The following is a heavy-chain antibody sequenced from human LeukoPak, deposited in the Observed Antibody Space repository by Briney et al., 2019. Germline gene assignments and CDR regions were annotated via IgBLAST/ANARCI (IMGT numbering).Heavy chain of an antibody. J-gene: IGHJ5*02. CDR2: IIPILGIA. V-gene: IGHV1-69*04. CDR1: GGTFSSYA. CDR3: AREEYSYGFRVPRFDP. Sequence: GASVKVSCKASGGTFSSYAMSWVRQAPGQGLEWMGRIIPILGIANYAQKFQGRDTITADKSTSTAYMELSSLRSEATAVYYCAREEYSYGFRVPRFDPWGQGTLVTVSS. D-gene: IGHD5-18*01.